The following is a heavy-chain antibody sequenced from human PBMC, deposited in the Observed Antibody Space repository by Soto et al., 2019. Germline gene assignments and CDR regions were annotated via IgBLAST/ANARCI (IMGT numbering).Heavy chain of an antibody. V-gene: IGHV4-34*01. D-gene: IGHD6-19*01. CDR1: GGSFSGYY. Sequence: PSETLSLTCAVYGGSFSGYYWSWIRQPPGKGLEWIGEINHSGSTNYNPSLKSRVTISVDTSKNQFSLKLSSVTAADTAVYYCARRWAREGSSYSSGWFDPWGQGTLVTVSS. CDR2: INHSGST. J-gene: IGHJ5*02. CDR3: ARRWAREGSSYSSGWFDP.